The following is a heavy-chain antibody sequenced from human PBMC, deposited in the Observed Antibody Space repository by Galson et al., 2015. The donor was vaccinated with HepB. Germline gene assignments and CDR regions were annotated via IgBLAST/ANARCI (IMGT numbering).Heavy chain of an antibody. CDR2: INWNGANR. J-gene: IGHJ4*02. V-gene: IGHV3-20*04. CDR3: AREAAQWQASIDY. CDR1: GFNFDVYG. D-gene: IGHD6-19*01. Sequence: SLRLSCAASGFNFDVYGMSWVRQAPGKGLEWVSGINWNGANRGYADSVKGRFTISRDNAKNSLYLQINSLRAEDTAFYYCAREAAQWQASIDYWGQGTLVTVSS.